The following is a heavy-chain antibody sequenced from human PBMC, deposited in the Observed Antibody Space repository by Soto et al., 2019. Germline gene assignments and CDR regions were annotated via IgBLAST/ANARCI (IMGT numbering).Heavy chain of an antibody. D-gene: IGHD2-2*01. CDR2: IIPIFGTA. J-gene: IGHJ5*02. V-gene: IGHV1-69*12. CDR3: ARGARVPLVPPVLYWFDP. Sequence: QVQLVQSGAEVKKPGSSVKVSCKASGGTFSNYAINWVRQAPGQGPEWMGRIIPIFGTANYAQKFQGRVTITADESTSTAYMELSSLISEDTALYYCARGARVPLVPPVLYWFDPWGQGTLVTVSS. CDR1: GGTFSNYA.